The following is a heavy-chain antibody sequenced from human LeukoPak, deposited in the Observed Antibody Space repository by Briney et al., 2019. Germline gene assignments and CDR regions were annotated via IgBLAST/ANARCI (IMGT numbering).Heavy chain of an antibody. D-gene: IGHD3-10*01. CDR3: ARELGVRGVWRFDP. V-gene: IGHV1-18*01. CDR2: ISAYNGNT. CDR1: GYTFTSYG. J-gene: IGHJ5*02. Sequence: ASVKVSCKASGYTFTSYGISWVRQAPGQGLEWMGWISAYNGNTNYAQKLQGRVTMTTDTSTSTAYLELRSLRSDDTAVYYCARELGVRGVWRFDPWGQGTLVTVSS.